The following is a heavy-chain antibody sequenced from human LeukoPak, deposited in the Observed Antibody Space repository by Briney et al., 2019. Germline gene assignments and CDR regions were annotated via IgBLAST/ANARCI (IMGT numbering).Heavy chain of an antibody. CDR1: GYTFTSYY. V-gene: IGHV1-46*01. CDR2: INPTGSST. Sequence: ASVKVSCKASGYTFTSYYMHWVRQAPGQGLEWMGLINPTGSSTAYAQKFQGRVTMTRDMSTSTDYMELRSLRSDDTAVYYCARHSSTSCYAAFDIWGQGTMVTVSS. CDR3: ARHSSTSCYAAFDI. D-gene: IGHD2-2*01. J-gene: IGHJ3*02.